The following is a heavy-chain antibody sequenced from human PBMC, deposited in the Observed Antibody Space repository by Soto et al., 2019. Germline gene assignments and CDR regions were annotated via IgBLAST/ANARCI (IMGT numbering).Heavy chain of an antibody. CDR2: INYSGST. J-gene: IGHJ4*02. Sequence: SETLSLTCAVYGGSFSGYYWSWIRQPPGKGLEWIGYINYSGSTNYNPSLKSRVTISVDTSKNQFSLKLSSVTAADTAVYYCARDTPGSGYDYFDYWGQGTLVTVSS. D-gene: IGHD5-12*01. CDR1: GGSFSGYY. CDR3: ARDTPGSGYDYFDY. V-gene: IGHV4-34*01.